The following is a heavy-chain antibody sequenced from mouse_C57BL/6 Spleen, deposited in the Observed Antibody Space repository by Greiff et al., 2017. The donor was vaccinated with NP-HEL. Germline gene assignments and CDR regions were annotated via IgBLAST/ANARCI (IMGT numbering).Heavy chain of an antibody. V-gene: IGHV5-4*03. CDR1: GFTFSSYA. CDR3: ARGGYDWYFDV. CDR2: ISDGGSYT. Sequence: EVKLMESGGGLVKPGGSLKLSCAASGFTFSSYAMSWVRQTPEKRLEWVATISDGGSYTYYPDNVQGRFTISRDNAKNNLYLQMSHLKSEDTAMYYCARGGYDWYFDVWGTGTTVTVAS. J-gene: IGHJ1*03. D-gene: IGHD2-2*01.